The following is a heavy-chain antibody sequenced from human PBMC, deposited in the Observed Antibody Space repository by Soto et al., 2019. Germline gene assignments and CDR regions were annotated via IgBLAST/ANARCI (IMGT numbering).Heavy chain of an antibody. J-gene: IGHJ4*02. D-gene: IGHD3-3*01. CDR2: IKQDGSEK. CDR3: ARDGRFLEWLYDY. V-gene: IGHV3-7*01. Sequence: QAGGSLRLSCAASGFTFSSYWMSWVRQAPGKGLEWVANIKQDGSEKYYVDSVKGRFTISRDNAKNSLYLQMNSLRAEDTAVYYCARDGRFLEWLYDYWGQGTLVTVSS. CDR1: GFTFSSYW.